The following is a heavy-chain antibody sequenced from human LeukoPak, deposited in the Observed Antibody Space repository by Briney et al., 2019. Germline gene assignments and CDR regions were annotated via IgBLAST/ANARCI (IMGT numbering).Heavy chain of an antibody. CDR3: AKDLSGSLVGATIDY. D-gene: IGHD1-26*01. Sequence: PGGSLRLSCAASGFTFSSYAMSWVRQAPGKGLEWVSAISGSGGSTYYADSVKGRFAISRDNSKNTLCLQMNSLRAEDTAVYYCAKDLSGSLVGATIDYWGQGTLVTVSS. J-gene: IGHJ4*02. CDR2: ISGSGGST. CDR1: GFTFSSYA. V-gene: IGHV3-23*01.